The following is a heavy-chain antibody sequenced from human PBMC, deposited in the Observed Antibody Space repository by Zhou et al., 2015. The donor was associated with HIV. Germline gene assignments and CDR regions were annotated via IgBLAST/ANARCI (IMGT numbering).Heavy chain of an antibody. CDR2: VVPLFSTA. J-gene: IGHJ4*02. CDR3: ARGDTNDAFDI. CDR1: GGTFSNLI. D-gene: IGHD3-16*01. V-gene: IGHV1-69*01. Sequence: QVHLVQSGAEVKKPGSSVKISCKASGGTFSNLILNYVRQAPGQGLEWMGGVVPLFSTARYSQSFQGRLTITADESTSTVNMELSGLKSDDTAVYYCARGDTNDAFDIWGQGTLVTVSS.